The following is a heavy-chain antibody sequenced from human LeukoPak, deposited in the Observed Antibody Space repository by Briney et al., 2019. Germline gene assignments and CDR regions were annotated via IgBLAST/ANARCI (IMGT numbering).Heavy chain of an antibody. CDR1: GYTFTGYY. D-gene: IGHD3-10*01. CDR3: ARAALGVWFGEPLGGPTEY. Sequence: ASVKVSCKASGYTFTGYYIHWVRQAPGQGLEWMGWINPSSGGTYYAQRFQGRVTMTRDTSISTAYMELSRLRSDDTAVYYCARAALGVWFGEPLGGPTEYWGQGTLVTVSS. CDR2: INPSSGGT. J-gene: IGHJ4*02. V-gene: IGHV1-2*02.